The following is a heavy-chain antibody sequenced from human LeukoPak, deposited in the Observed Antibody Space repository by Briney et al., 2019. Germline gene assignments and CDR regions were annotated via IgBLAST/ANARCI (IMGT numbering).Heavy chain of an antibody. Sequence: SETLSLTCTVSGGSISSGDYYWSWIRQPPGKGLEWIGYIYYSGSTSYNPSLKSRVTISVDTSKNQFSLKLSSVTAADTAVYYCARAPYYYDSSSTNWFDPWGQGTLVTVSS. CDR1: GGSISSGDYY. CDR3: ARAPYYYDSSSTNWFDP. J-gene: IGHJ5*02. V-gene: IGHV4-30-4*08. CDR2: IYYSGST. D-gene: IGHD3-22*01.